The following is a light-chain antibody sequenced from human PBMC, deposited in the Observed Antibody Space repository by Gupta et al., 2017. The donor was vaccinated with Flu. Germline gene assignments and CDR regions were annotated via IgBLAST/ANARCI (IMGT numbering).Light chain of an antibody. CDR1: QSRLYSNGYNF. CDR3: MQPLNSPWT. J-gene: IGKJ1*01. V-gene: IGKV2-28*01. Sequence: DIVMTQSPLSLAVPPGEPASISCRSSQSRLYSNGYNFVNWYLQKPGQSPQLLIHLGSNRASGVPDRFSGSGSGTYFTLKISRVEAEDVGIYFCMQPLNSPWTFGQGTKVEIK. CDR2: LGS.